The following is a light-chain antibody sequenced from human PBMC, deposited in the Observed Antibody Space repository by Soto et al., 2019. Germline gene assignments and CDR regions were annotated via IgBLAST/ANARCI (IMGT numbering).Light chain of an antibody. CDR2: EVS. CDR1: SSDIGGYKY. J-gene: IGLJ2*01. Sequence: QSALTQPASVSGSPGQSITISCTGTSSDIGGYKYVSWYQQHPGIAPKLMIYEVSNRPPGVSNRFSGSKSGNTASLTISGLQAEDEADYYCCSYTRRSTRVFGGGTKLTVL. CDR3: CSYTRRSTRV. V-gene: IGLV2-14*01.